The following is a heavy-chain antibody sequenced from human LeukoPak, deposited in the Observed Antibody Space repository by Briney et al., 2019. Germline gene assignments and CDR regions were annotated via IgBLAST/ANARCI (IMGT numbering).Heavy chain of an antibody. CDR3: AKGGFGELLISSGFDY. D-gene: IGHD3-10*01. J-gene: IGHJ4*02. CDR2: ISWNSGSI. V-gene: IGHV3-9*01. CDR1: GFTFDDYA. Sequence: GRSLRLSCAASGFTFDDYAMHWVRQAPGKGLEWVSGISWNSGSIGYADSVKGRFTISRDNAKNSLYLQMNSLRAEDTALYYCAKGGFGELLISSGFDYWGQGTLVTVSS.